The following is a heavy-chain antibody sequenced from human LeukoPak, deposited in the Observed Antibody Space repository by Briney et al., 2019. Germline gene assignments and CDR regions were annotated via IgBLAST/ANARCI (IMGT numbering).Heavy chain of an antibody. Sequence: PGGSLRLSCAASGFTFSSYAMSWVRQAPGKGLEWVSAISGSGGSTYYADSVKGRFTISRDNSKNTLYLQMSSLRAEDTAVYYCAKHSTRGGSVSYYMRYFQHWSEATSLTPSS. D-gene: IGHD3-10*01. J-gene: IGHJ1*01. CDR1: GFTFSSYA. V-gene: IGHV3-23*01. CDR3: AKHSTRGGSVSYYMRYFQH. CDR2: ISGSGGST.